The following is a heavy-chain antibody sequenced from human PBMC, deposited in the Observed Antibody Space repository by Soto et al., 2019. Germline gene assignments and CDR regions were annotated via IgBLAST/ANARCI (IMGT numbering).Heavy chain of an antibody. D-gene: IGHD3-10*01. CDR1: GGSFSGYY. CDR2: INHSGST. CDR3: AIAGRRSRYMDV. J-gene: IGHJ6*03. V-gene: IGHV4-34*01. Sequence: ETLSLTCAVYGGSFSGYYWSWIRQPPGKGLEWIGEINHSGSTNYNPSLKSRVTISVDTSKNQFSLKLSSVTAADTAVYYCAIAGRRSRYMDVWGKGTTVTVSS.